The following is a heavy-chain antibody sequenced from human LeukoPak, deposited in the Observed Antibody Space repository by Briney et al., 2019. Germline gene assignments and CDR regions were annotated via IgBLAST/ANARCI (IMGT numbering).Heavy chain of an antibody. V-gene: IGHV1-8*03. CDR3: ARVAGSIDY. D-gene: IGHD6-19*01. CDR1: GYTFTTYD. Sequence: GASVKVSCKASGYTFTTYDINWVRQATGQGLEWMGWMNPNSGYTGYAQKFQGRVTITRDTSTSTAYMELSSLRSDDTAVYYCARVAGSIDYWGQGTLVTVSS. CDR2: MNPNSGYT. J-gene: IGHJ4*02.